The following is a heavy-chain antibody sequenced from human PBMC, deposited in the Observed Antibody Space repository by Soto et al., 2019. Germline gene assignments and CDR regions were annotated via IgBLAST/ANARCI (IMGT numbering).Heavy chain of an antibody. J-gene: IGHJ4*02. CDR2: IYWNDDK. Sequence: SGPTLVKPTQTLTLTCTFSGFSLSTSGVGVGWIRQPPGKALEWLALIYWNDDKRYSPSLKSRLTITKDTSKNQVVLTMTNMDPVDTATYYCAHPVVRGVMLSYSDFYFDYWGQGTLVTVSS. CDR3: AHPVVRGVMLSYSDFYFDY. CDR1: GFSLSTSGVG. D-gene: IGHD3-10*01. V-gene: IGHV2-5*01.